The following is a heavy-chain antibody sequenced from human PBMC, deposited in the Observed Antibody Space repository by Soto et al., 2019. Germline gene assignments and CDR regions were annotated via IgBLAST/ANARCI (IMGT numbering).Heavy chain of an antibody. CDR3: AKGDSDYYFDS. J-gene: IGHJ4*02. CDR2: ISASGSNG. V-gene: IGHV3-23*01. CDR1: GFTFSTYV. Sequence: GGSLRLSCADSGFTFSTYVIAWVRQAPGRGLEWVSGISASGSNGFYTDSVKGRFIISRDNSKNTLYLQMNSLRVDDTALYFCAKGDSDYYFDSLGQGTLVTVSS. D-gene: IGHD4-4*01.